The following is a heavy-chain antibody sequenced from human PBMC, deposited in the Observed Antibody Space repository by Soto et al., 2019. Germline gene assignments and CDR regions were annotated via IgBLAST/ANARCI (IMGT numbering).Heavy chain of an antibody. Sequence: GGSLRLSCAASAFTISDYYMNWIRQAPGEGLEWVSYISGSGRTIYYADSVKDRFTISKDNAKNSLYLQMNSLRVEDTAVYYCASGKLPRESLDYWGQGTLVTVSS. CDR1: AFTISDYY. D-gene: IGHD1-1*01. CDR3: ASGKLPRESLDY. J-gene: IGHJ4*02. CDR2: ISGSGRTI. V-gene: IGHV3-11*01.